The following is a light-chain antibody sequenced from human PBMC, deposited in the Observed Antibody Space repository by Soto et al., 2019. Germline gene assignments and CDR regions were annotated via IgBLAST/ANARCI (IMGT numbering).Light chain of an antibody. Sequence: QSVLTQPPSVSAAPGRTVTISCSGSSSNIGNSFVSWYQLLPGTAPRLLIYDNNERPSGIPDRFSGSKSGTSATLGITGLQTGDEADYYCGAWDGGLSAFVFGTGTKVTVL. CDR3: GAWDGGLSAFV. CDR2: DNN. CDR1: SSNIGNSF. J-gene: IGLJ1*01. V-gene: IGLV1-51*01.